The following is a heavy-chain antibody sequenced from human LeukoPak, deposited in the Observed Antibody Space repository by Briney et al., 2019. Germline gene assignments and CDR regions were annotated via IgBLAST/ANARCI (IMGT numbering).Heavy chain of an antibody. D-gene: IGHD1-26*01. V-gene: IGHV3-73*01. CDR3: TRRNGVGAFDY. J-gene: IGHJ4*02. CDR1: GFIFSDSP. CDR2: IRTKPNNYAT. Sequence: PGGSLRLSCAASGFIFSDSPMHWVRQPSGKGVEWVGRIRTKPNNYATVYTASVTGRLTISRDDSQRTVYLQMNSLKIEDTAVYYCTRRNGVGAFDYWGQGTLVIVSS.